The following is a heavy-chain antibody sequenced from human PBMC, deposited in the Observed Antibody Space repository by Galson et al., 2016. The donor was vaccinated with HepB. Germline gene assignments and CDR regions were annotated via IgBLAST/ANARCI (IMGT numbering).Heavy chain of an antibody. V-gene: IGHV3-30*04. Sequence: SLXXXCAGSGXXLSXXXMHXXXQAXXKGLXXVAVXSYDGSXTYYADXVKGRFTISRDNSKNTMYLHMNSLRPEDTAVYYCAXDEAXILSYYYGMDVWGQGXXVT. CDR3: AXDEAXILSYYYGMDV. D-gene: IGHD5-12*01. CDR2: XSYDGSXT. J-gene: IGHJ6*02. CDR1: GXXLSXXX.